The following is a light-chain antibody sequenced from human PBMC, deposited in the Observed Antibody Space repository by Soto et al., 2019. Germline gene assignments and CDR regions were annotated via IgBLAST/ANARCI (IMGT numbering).Light chain of an antibody. CDR2: GNT. CDR1: SSNIGADHH. V-gene: IGLV1-40*01. CDR3: QSYDSSLSGWV. Sequence: QSVLTQPPSVSGAPGQRVTISCTGSSSNIGADHHVHWYQQLPGTAPKLVISGNTNRPSGVPDRFSGSKSGTSASLAITGLQAEDEADYYCQSYDSSLSGWVFGTGTKLTVL. J-gene: IGLJ1*01.